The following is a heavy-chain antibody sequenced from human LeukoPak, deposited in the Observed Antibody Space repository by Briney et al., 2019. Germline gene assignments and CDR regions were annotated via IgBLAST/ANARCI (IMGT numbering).Heavy chain of an antibody. CDR3: ARHISDCGGDCPFDY. V-gene: IGHV5-51*01. J-gene: IGHJ4*02. CDR1: GYNFTSYW. CDR2: IYPGDSDA. D-gene: IGHD2-21*02. Sequence: GESLKISCKSSGYNFTSYWIGWVRQMPGKGLEWMAMIYPGDSDARYSPSFEGQVTISADKSIATAYLQWSGLKASDTAMYYCARHISDCGGDCPFDYWGQGTLVTVSS.